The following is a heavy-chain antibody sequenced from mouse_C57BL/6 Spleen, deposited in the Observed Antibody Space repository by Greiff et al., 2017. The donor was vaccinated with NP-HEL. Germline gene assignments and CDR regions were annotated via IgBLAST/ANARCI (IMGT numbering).Heavy chain of an antibody. Sequence: EVQLQQSGPELVKPGASVKIPCKASGYTFTDYNMDWVKQSHGKSLEWIGDINPNNGGTIYNQKFKGKATLTVDKSSSTAYIELRSLTSEDTAVYYCARRLLPNGYFDVWGTGTTVTVSS. V-gene: IGHV1-18*01. J-gene: IGHJ1*03. CDR3: ARRLLPNGYFDV. D-gene: IGHD1-1*01. CDR1: GYTFTDYN. CDR2: INPNNGGT.